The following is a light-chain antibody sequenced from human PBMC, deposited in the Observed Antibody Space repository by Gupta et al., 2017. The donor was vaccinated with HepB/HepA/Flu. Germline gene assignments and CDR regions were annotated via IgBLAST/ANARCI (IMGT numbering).Light chain of an antibody. CDR3: QQRSNWPPFT. V-gene: IGKV3-11*01. Sequence: EIVLTQSPATLSLSPGERATLSCRASQSVSSYLAWYQQKPGQPPRLLIYDASNRATGIPARFSGSGSGTDFTLTISSLEPEDFAVYYCQQRSNWPPFTFGPGTKVAIK. CDR2: DAS. J-gene: IGKJ3*01. CDR1: QSVSSY.